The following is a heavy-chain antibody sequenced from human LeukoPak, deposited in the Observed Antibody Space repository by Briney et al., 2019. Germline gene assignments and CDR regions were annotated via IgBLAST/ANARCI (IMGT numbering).Heavy chain of an antibody. Sequence: SETLSLTCTVSGGSISSYYWSWIRQPPGKGLEWIGYNYYSGSTNYNPSLKSRVTISVDTSKNQFPLKLSSVTAADTAVYYCARQGLDGGAFYWGQGTLVTVSS. CDR3: ARQGLDGGAFY. CDR1: GGSISSYY. CDR2: NYYSGST. J-gene: IGHJ4*02. D-gene: IGHD4-23*01. V-gene: IGHV4-59*08.